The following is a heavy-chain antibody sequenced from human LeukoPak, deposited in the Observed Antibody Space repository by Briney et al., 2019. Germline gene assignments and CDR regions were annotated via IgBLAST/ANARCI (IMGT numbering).Heavy chain of an antibody. CDR1: GFTFSSYG. J-gene: IGHJ4*02. D-gene: IGHD2-15*01. CDR2: IRYDGSNK. Sequence: GGSLRLSCAASGFTFSSYGMHWVRQAPGKGLEWVAFIRYDGSNKYYADSVKGRFTISRDNSKNTLYLQMNSLRAEDTAVYYCAKCADIVVVVAAFDYWGQGTLVTVSS. V-gene: IGHV3-30*02. CDR3: AKCADIVVVVAAFDY.